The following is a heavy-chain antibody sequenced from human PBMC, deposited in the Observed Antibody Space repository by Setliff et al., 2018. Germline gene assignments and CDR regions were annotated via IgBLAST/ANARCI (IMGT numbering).Heavy chain of an antibody. D-gene: IGHD1-26*01. CDR1: GFRFTSFG. CDR2: ISAFNGNT. V-gene: IGHV1-18*01. J-gene: IGHJ4*02. CDR3: ATSWGATPFDY. Sequence: ALVKVSCKTSGFRFTSFGFSWVRQAPGQGLEWMGWISAFNGNTNYAQKLQGRVTMTTDTSTTTAYMEVRSLRSDDTAVYYCATSWGATPFDYWGQGTLVTVSS.